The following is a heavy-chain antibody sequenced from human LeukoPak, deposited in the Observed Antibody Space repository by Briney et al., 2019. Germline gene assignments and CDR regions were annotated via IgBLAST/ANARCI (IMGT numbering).Heavy chain of an antibody. J-gene: IGHJ4*02. CDR3: ARPSLKVYSSGWYLRGGSFDY. Sequence: GGSLRLSCAASGFTFSSYWMSWVRQAPGKGLEWVANIKQDGSEKYYVDSVKGRFTISRDNAKNSLYLQMNSLRAEDTAVYYCARPSLKVYSSGWYLRGGSFDYWGQGTLVTVSS. V-gene: IGHV3-7*03. D-gene: IGHD6-19*01. CDR1: GFTFSSYW. CDR2: IKQDGSEK.